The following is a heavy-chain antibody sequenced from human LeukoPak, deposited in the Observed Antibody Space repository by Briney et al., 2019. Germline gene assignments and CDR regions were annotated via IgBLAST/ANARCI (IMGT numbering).Heavy chain of an antibody. CDR1: GYTFTNYG. J-gene: IGHJ5*02. CDR3: ARDRELWFGERPRGGWFDP. V-gene: IGHV1-18*01. CDR2: ISAYNGNT. D-gene: IGHD3-10*01. Sequence: ASVKVSCKASGYTFTNYGINWVRQAPGQGLEWMGWISAYNGNTNYAQRLQGRVTMTTDTSTYTAYMELRSLRSDDTAVYYCARDRELWFGERPRGGWFDPWGQGTLVTVSS.